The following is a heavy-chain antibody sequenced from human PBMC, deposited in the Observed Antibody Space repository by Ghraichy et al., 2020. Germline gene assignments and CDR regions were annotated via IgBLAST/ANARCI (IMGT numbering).Heavy chain of an antibody. CDR2: INWDGANT. CDR1: GFTFNDYA. Sequence: GESLNISCAASGFTFNDYAMVWVRQRQGKGLEWVSFINWDGANTYYADSVKGQFTASRDNGINSLYLHMTGLRPEDTGLYFCARRAATLVHFDSWGQGTAVTVSS. CDR3: ARRAATLVHFDS. D-gene: IGHD3-10*01. J-gene: IGHJ4*02. V-gene: IGHV3-43D*04.